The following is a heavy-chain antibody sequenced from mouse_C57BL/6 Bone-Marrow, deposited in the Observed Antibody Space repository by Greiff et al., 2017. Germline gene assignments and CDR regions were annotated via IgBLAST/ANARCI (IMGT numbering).Heavy chain of an antibody. Sequence: VQLQQPGAELVRPGSSVKLSCKASGYTFTSYWMHWVKQRPIQGLEWIGNIDPSDSETHYNQKFKDKATLTVDKSSSTAYMQLSSLTSEYCAVYYCARWGLYCGSYVYFDDWGKGTTLTVSS. V-gene: IGHV1-52*01. CDR1: GYTFTSYW. J-gene: IGHJ2*01. CDR3: ARWGLYCGSYVYFDD. CDR2: IDPSDSET. D-gene: IGHD2-1*01.